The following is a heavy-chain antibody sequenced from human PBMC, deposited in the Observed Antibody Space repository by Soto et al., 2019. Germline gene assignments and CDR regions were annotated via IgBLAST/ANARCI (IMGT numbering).Heavy chain of an antibody. Sequence: SQRFSCAASGFTFSSYEMNWVRQAPGKGLEWVSYISSSGSTMHYADSVKGRFTISRDNAKNSLYLQMNSLRAEDTAVYYCARESSRLWGSAWGQGTLV. V-gene: IGHV3-48*03. J-gene: IGHJ5*02. CDR1: GFTFSSYE. CDR2: ISSSGSTM. CDR3: ARESSRLWGSA. D-gene: IGHD2-21*01.